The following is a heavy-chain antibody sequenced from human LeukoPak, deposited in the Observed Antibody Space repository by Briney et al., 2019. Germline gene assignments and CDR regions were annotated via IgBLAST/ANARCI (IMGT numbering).Heavy chain of an antibody. CDR1: GLTFSHHW. V-gene: IGHV3-74*01. CDR3: ARGRITPRFDP. J-gene: IGHJ5*02. D-gene: IGHD3-10*01. Sequence: GGSLRLSCVVSGLTFSHHWIHWVRQVPGKGLVWVSRINSDGSSTSYADSVKGRFTISRDNAKNTLYLQMNSLRAEDTAVYYCARGRITPRFDPWGQGTLVTVSS. CDR2: INSDGSST.